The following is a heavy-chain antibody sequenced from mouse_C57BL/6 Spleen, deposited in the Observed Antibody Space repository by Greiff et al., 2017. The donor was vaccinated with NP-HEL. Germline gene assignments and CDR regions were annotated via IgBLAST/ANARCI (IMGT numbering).Heavy chain of an antibody. D-gene: IGHD1-1*01. J-gene: IGHJ2*01. Sequence: VQLKESGGGLVKPGGSLKLSCAASGFTFSSYAMSWVRQTPEKRLEWVATISDGGSYTYYPDNVKGRFTISRDNAKNNLYLQMSHLKSEDTAMYYCARDPHYYGSSFYYFDYWGQGTTLTVSS. CDR3: ARDPHYYGSSFYYFDY. CDR1: GFTFSSYA. V-gene: IGHV5-4*01. CDR2: ISDGGSYT.